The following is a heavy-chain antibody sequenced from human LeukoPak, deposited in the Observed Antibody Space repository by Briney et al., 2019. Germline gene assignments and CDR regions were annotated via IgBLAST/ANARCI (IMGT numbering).Heavy chain of an antibody. V-gene: IGHV3-30*02. CDR2: IRYDGSNK. CDR3: AREDTAMDGAFDI. D-gene: IGHD5-18*01. J-gene: IGHJ3*02. CDR1: GFTFSSYG. Sequence: GGSLRLSCAASGFTFSSYGMHWVRQAPGKGLEWVAFIRYDGSNKYYADSVKGRFTISRDNSKNTLYLQMNSLRAEDTAVYYCAREDTAMDGAFDIWGQGTMVTVSS.